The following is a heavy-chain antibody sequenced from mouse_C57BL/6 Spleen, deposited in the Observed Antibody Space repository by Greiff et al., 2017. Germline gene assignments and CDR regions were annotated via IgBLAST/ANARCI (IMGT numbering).Heavy chain of an antibody. CDR2: INPGSGGT. J-gene: IGHJ4*01. V-gene: IGHV1-54*01. CDR1: GYAFTNYL. Sequence: VKLMESGAELVRPGTSVKVSCKASGYAFTNYLLEWVKQRPGQGLEWIGVINPGSGGTNYNETFKGKATLTADKSSSTAYMQLSSLTSEDSAVYFCARSDYYGSIDYWGQGTSVTVSS. D-gene: IGHD1-1*01. CDR3: ARSDYYGSIDY.